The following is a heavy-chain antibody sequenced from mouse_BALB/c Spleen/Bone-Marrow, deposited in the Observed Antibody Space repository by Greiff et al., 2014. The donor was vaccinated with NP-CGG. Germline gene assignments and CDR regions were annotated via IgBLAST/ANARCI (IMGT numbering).Heavy chain of an antibody. J-gene: IGHJ2*01. Sequence: VQLKESGPGLVKPSQSLSLTCSVTGYSITSGYSWNWIRQFPGNKLEWMGYISYDGANNYNPSLKNRISITRDTSKNQFFLKLNSVTTEDTATYYCAGYGNCFYFDYWGQGTTLTVSS. CDR2: ISYDGAN. D-gene: IGHD2-1*01. CDR3: AGYGNCFYFDY. CDR1: GYSITSGYS. V-gene: IGHV3-6*02.